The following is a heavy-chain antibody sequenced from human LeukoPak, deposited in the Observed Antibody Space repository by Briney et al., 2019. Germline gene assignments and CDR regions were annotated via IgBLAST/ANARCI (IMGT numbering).Heavy chain of an antibody. CDR1: GYTFTSYY. CDR3: ATSYYYYYMDV. J-gene: IGHJ6*03. V-gene: IGHV1-46*01. CDR2: INPSGGSA. Sequence: ASVKVSCKASGYTFTSYYIHWVRQAPGQGLEWMGLINPSGGSANYAQKFQGRVTMTRDTSRSTVYMELSSLRSEDTAVYYCATSYYYYYMDVWGKGTTVTISS.